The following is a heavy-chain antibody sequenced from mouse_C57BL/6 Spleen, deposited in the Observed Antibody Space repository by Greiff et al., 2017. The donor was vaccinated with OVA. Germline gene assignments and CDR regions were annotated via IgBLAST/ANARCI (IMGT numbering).Heavy chain of an antibody. J-gene: IGHJ4*01. CDR3: ARHDYGNYGAMDY. CDR1: GFSLTSYG. D-gene: IGHD2-1*01. CDR2: IWSDGST. Sequence: VKLVESGPGLVAPSQSLSITCTVSGFSLTSYGVHLVRQPPGKGLEWLVVIWSDGSTTYNSALKSRLSISKDNSKSQVFLKMNSLQTDDTAMYYCARHDYGNYGAMDYWGQGTSVTVSS. V-gene: IGHV2-6-1*01.